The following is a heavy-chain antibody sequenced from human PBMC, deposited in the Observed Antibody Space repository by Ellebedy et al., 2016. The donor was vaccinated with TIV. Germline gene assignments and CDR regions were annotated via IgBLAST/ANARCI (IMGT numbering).Heavy chain of an antibody. CDR3: ARESLDGMVPRGDFDY. V-gene: IGHV1-69*10. CDR1: GGTFNNYA. J-gene: IGHJ4*02. D-gene: IGHD3-10*01. Sequence: SVKVSCXASGGTFNNYAISWVRQAPGQGLEWMGGTIPILGVVNYAQKFQGRVTITADESTSTVYMDLSSLRSEDTAVYYCARESLDGMVPRGDFDYWGQGTLVTVSS. CDR2: TIPILGVV.